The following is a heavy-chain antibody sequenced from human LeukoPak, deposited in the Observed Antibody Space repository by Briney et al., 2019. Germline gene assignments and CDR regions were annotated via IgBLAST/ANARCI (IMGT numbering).Heavy chain of an antibody. CDR2: IYTSGST. J-gene: IGHJ4*02. CDR3: AATRVSRAVDY. V-gene: IGHV4-4*07. CDR1: GGSISSYY. Sequence: SEALSLTCTVSGGSISSYYWSWIRQPAGKGLEWIGRIYTSGSTNYNPSLKSRVTMSVDTSKNQFSLKLSSVTAADTAVYYCAATRVSRAVDYWGQGTLVTVSS. D-gene: IGHD3-10*01.